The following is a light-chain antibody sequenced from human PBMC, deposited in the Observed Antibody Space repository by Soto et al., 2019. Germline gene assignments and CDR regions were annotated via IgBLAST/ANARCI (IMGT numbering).Light chain of an antibody. CDR3: PHYNSDSWA. V-gene: IGKV1-5*03. CDR2: KAS. CDR1: QTISSW. J-gene: IGKJ1*01. Sequence: DIQMTQSPSTLSGSVGDRVTITCRASQTISSWLAWYQQKPGKAPKLLIDKASTLKSGVPSRFSGSRSVTEFTLTISSLQPDDFASEYCPHYNSDSWAFGQGTKV.